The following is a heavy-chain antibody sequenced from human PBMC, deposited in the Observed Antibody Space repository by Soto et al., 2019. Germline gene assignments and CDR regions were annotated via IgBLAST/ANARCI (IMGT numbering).Heavy chain of an antibody. CDR2: ISTYSGDT. V-gene: IGHV1-18*01. CDR1: GYTFFTYD. CDR3: ARHHGPTTSENWFDP. J-gene: IGHJ5*02. D-gene: IGHD5-12*01. Sequence: QVHLVQSGVEVKTPGASVKVSCQASGYTFFTYDISWVRQAPGQGLEWMGWISTYSGDTKYAQKSQGRGTMTTDTSATTAYLALRSLRSDDTAVYYCARHHGPTTSENWFDPGGQGTLVTVSS.